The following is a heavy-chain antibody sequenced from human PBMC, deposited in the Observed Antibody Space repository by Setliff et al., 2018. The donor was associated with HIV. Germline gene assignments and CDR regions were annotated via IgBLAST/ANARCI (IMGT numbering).Heavy chain of an antibody. J-gene: IGHJ4*02. CDR1: GGSIGSYY. V-gene: IGHV4-59*08. CDR3: ARLLVAGMLFDY. Sequence: ASETLSLTCIVSGGSIGSYYWSWIRQSPGKGLEWIGYVYYTGSTNYNPSLKSRVTIGVDTSKNQFSLKLTSVTAADTAVYYCARLLVAGMLFDYWGQGTLVTVSS. D-gene: IGHD2-15*01. CDR2: VYYTGST.